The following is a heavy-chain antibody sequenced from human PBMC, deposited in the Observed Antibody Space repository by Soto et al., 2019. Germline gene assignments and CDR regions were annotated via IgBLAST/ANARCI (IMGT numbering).Heavy chain of an antibody. D-gene: IGHD3-22*01. V-gene: IGHV4-39*01. CDR3: ARRGLDWYYDSSGYQFDP. Sequence: QLQLQESGPGLVKPSETLSLTCTVSGGSISSSSYYWGWIRQPPGKGLEWIGSIYYSGSTYYNPSLKSRVTISVDTSKNQFSLKLSSVTAADTAVYYCARRGLDWYYDSSGYQFDPWGQGTLVTVSS. CDR1: GGSISSSSYY. J-gene: IGHJ5*02. CDR2: IYYSGST.